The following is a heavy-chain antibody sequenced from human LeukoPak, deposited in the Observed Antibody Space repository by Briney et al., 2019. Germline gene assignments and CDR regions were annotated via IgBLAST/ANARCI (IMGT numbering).Heavy chain of an antibody. J-gene: IGHJ4*02. CDR2: INGRGGRT. CDR1: GFIFSSYG. V-gene: IGHV3-23*01. D-gene: IGHD4-17*01. CDR3: AKVGFDYGDLALYYFDY. Sequence: PGGSLRLSCAASGFIFSSYGMHWVRRAPGKGLAWGSGINGRGGRTYYADSVKGRFTISRDNSKHSLYLQRNSLRAEDTAVYYCAKVGFDYGDLALYYFDYWGQGTLVTVSS.